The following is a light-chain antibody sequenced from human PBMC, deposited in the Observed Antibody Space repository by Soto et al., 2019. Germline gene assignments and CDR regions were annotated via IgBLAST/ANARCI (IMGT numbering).Light chain of an antibody. CDR2: DIS. Sequence: EIVLTQSPATLSLSPGEIATLSCRASQSVSSYLAWYQQRPGQAPRLLIYDISKRATGIPDRFSGSGSGTEFTLTISSLEPEDFAVYQCQQRSXWWTVGQGTKV. CDR1: QSVSSY. CDR3: QQRSXWWT. J-gene: IGKJ1*01. V-gene: IGKV3-11*01.